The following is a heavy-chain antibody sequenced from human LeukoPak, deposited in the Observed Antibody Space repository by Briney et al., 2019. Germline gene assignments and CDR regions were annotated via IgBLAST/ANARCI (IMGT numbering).Heavy chain of an antibody. D-gene: IGHD5-18*01. V-gene: IGHV3-30*02. CDR3: AKDQDGYSYGYYGN. CDR1: GFTFSSYG. J-gene: IGHJ4*02. CDR2: IRYDGSNK. Sequence: PGESLRLSCAASGFTFSSYGMHWVRQAPGKGLEWVAFIRYDGSNKYYADSVKGRFTISRDNSKNTLYLQMNSLRAEDTAVYYCAKDQDGYSYGYYGNWGQGTLVTVSS.